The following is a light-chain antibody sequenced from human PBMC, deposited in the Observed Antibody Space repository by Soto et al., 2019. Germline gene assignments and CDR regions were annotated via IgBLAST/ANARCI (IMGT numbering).Light chain of an antibody. J-gene: IGKJ4*01. CDR3: LQSSITPLT. CDR1: QSINNY. CDR2: GAS. Sequence: DIQMTQSPSSLSASVGDRVSITCRASQSINNYLNWFQQKPGKAPKLLIYGASNLQSGVPSRFSGSGSGTDFTLTINSLHPDDFATYYCLQSSITPLTFGGGTKVEI. V-gene: IGKV1-39*01.